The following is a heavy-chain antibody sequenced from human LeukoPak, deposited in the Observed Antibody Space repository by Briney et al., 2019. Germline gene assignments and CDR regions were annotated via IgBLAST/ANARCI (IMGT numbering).Heavy chain of an antibody. Sequence: GGSLRLSCAASGFTVSSNYMSWVRQAPGKGLEWVSVIYSGDTTYYADSVKGRFTISRDNAKNSLYLQMSNLRAEDTAVYFCARGGGLDVWGQGATVTVSS. J-gene: IGHJ6*02. CDR1: GFTVSSNY. CDR3: ARGGGLDV. D-gene: IGHD3-16*01. V-gene: IGHV3-53*01. CDR2: IYSGDTT.